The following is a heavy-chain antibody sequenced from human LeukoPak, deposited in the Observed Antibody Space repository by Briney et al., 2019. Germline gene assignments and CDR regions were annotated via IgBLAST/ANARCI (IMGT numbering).Heavy chain of an antibody. Sequence: GGSLRLSCAASGFTFSSYWMSWVRQAPGKGLEWVANIKQDGSEKNYVDSVKGRFTISRDNAKNSLYLQMNSLRAEDTALYYCGRAGSFSPIEYWGQGTLVTVSS. CDR2: IKQDGSEK. J-gene: IGHJ4*02. CDR1: GFTFSSYW. CDR3: GRAGSFSPIEY. V-gene: IGHV3-7*03. D-gene: IGHD2/OR15-2a*01.